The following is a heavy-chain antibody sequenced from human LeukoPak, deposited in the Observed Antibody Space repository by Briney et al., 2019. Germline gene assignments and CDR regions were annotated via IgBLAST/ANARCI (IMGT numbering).Heavy chain of an antibody. CDR2: INPNSGGT. D-gene: IGHD3-10*01. V-gene: IGHV1-2*02. CDR3: ARVLTVRGVIPDY. CDR1: GYTFTGYY. Sequence: ASVTVSCKASGYTFTGYYMHWVRQAPGQGLAWMGWINPNSGGTNYAQKFQGRVTMTRDTSISTAYMELSRLRSDDTAVYYCARVLTVRGVIPDYWGQGTLVTVSS. J-gene: IGHJ4*02.